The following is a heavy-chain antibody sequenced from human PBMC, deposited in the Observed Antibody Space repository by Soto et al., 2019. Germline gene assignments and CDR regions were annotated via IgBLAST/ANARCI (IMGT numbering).Heavy chain of an antibody. Sequence: PSETMSLTCAVYGGTFSCYDWTWIRQHTGTGLEWIGEINHSGSTNYNPSLKSRVTISVDTSKNQSSLKLTSVTAADTAVYYCARTGGYFDWLPPYYFDYWGQGTLVTVSS. CDR1: GGTFSCYD. CDR3: ARTGGYFDWLPPYYFDY. D-gene: IGHD3-9*01. J-gene: IGHJ4*02. CDR2: INHSGST. V-gene: IGHV4-34*01.